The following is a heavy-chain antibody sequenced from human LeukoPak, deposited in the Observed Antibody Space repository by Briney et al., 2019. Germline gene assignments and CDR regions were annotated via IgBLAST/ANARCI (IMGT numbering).Heavy chain of an antibody. Sequence: PGGSLRLSCAASGFDFSHHYMTWVRQAPGKGPEWVAKISPDGGVSQYVDSVKGRFTISRDNSKNSLSLHMSSLRVEDTALYFCAKEEFWRFDFWDQGTLVTVS. CDR2: ISPDGGVS. V-gene: IGHV3-7*03. CDR1: GFDFSHHY. D-gene: IGHD1-1*01. CDR3: AKEEFWRFDF. J-gene: IGHJ4*02.